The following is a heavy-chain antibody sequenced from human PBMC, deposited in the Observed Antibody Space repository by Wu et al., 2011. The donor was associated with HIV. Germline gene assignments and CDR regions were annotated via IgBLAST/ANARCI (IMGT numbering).Heavy chain of an antibody. CDR1: GYTFTGYY. CDR2: IIPIFGTT. CDR3: ARAPGMATEFNY. V-gene: IGHV1-69*01. Sequence: VQLVQSGAEVKKPGASVKVSCKASGYTFTGYYVHWVRQAPGQGLEWMGGIIPIFGTTKNAQKFQGRVTITTDESTSTVYMELSSLRSEDTAIYYCARAPGMATEFNYWGQGTLVTVSS. J-gene: IGHJ4*02. D-gene: IGHD5-24*01.